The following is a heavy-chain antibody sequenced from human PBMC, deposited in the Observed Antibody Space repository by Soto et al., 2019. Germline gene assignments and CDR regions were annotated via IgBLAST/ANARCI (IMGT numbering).Heavy chain of an antibody. Sequence: EVQLVESGGGLVQPGGSLRLSCAASGFTVSSNYMSWVRQAPGKGLEWVSVIYSGGSTYYADSVKGRFTISRDNSKNTLYLQMNSLRAEDTAVYYCARDRLSSGWPDYFQHWGQGTLVTVSS. V-gene: IGHV3-66*01. CDR3: ARDRLSSGWPDYFQH. D-gene: IGHD6-19*01. CDR1: GFTVSSNY. CDR2: IYSGGST. J-gene: IGHJ1*01.